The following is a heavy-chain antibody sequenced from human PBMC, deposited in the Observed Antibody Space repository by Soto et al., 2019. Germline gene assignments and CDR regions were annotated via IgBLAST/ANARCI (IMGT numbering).Heavy chain of an antibody. CDR1: GFSSSIFA. J-gene: IGHJ4*02. CDR3: AKGGSCNYYYFDY. D-gene: IGHD2-15*01. V-gene: IGHV3-23*01. CDR2: ITNNGGAT. Sequence: GGSLRLACAASGFSSSIFAMSWVRQAPGKGLEWVSAITNNGGATYYADSVKGRFTISRDNTKNALYLQMNSLRAGDTALYYCAKGGSCNYYYFDYWGQGALVTVSS.